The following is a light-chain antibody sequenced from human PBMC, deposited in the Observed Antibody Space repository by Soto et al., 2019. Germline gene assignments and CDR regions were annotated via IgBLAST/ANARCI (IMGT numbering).Light chain of an antibody. CDR3: SSYTSSSTVV. V-gene: IGLV2-14*01. CDR2: NVR. Sequence: QSVLTQPASVSGSPGQSITISCTGTSSDVGGYDYVSWYQQHPGKAPKLMIYNVRNRPSGFSNRFSGSKAGNTASLTISGLQAEDEAAYYCSSYTSSSTVVFGGGTKLTVL. CDR1: SSDVGGYDY. J-gene: IGLJ2*01.